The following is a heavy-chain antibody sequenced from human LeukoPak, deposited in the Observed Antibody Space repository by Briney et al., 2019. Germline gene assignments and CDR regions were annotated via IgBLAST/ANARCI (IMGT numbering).Heavy chain of an antibody. CDR1: GFTFSSYA. CDR3: AKAFQRGVLITSQD. Sequence: GGSLRLSCAASGFTFSSYAMSWVRQAPGKGLEWVSAISGSGGSTYYADSVKGRFTISRDNSKNTLYLQMNTLRAEDTAVYYCAKAFQRGVLITSQDWGQGTQVTVSS. V-gene: IGHV3-23*01. D-gene: IGHD3-10*01. CDR2: ISGSGGST. J-gene: IGHJ4*02.